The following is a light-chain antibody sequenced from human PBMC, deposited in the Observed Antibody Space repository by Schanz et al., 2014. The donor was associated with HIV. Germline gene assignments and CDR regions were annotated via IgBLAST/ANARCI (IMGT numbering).Light chain of an antibody. CDR1: SSDVGDYNY. Sequence: QSALTQPPSASGTPGQSVTISCTGTSSDVGDYNYVSWYQQHPGTAPKIMIYDVTKRPSGVPDRFSGSKSGNTASLTISGLQAEDEADYYCCSFAGTIWVFGGGTKLTVL. CDR2: DVT. CDR3: CSFAGTIWV. J-gene: IGLJ3*02. V-gene: IGLV2-8*01.